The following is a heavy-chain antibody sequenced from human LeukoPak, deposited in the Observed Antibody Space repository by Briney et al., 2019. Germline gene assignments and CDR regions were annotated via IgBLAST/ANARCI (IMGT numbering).Heavy chain of an antibody. CDR2: IYTSGGT. V-gene: IGHV4-4*07. Sequence: SETLSLTCTVPGGSISSYYWSWSRQPAGKGLEWIGRIYTSGGTSYNPSLKSRVTISVDTSKNQFSLKLSSVTAADTAVYYCARDVMVGATYFDYWGQGTLVTVSS. D-gene: IGHD1-26*01. CDR1: GGSISSYY. J-gene: IGHJ4*02. CDR3: ARDVMVGATYFDY.